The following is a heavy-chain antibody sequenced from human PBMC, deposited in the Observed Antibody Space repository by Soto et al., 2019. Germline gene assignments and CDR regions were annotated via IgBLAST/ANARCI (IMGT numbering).Heavy chain of an antibody. V-gene: IGHV3-64D*06. CDR1: GFPFSNHA. CDR3: VTWGGIEARNLDH. J-gene: IGHJ4*02. CDR2: INYNGGTT. Sequence: EVQLVESGGGLVQPGGSLRLSCSASGFPFSNHAMHWVRQAPGKGLEYVSAINYNGGTTYYVDSVKGRFTISRDNSKNTLYLQMGSLKVEDTAMYHCVTWGGIEARNLDHWGQGTLVTVSS. D-gene: IGHD6-6*01.